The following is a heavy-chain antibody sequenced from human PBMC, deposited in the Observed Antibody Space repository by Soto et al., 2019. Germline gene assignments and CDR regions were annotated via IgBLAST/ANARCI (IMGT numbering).Heavy chain of an antibody. CDR3: ATLEATTNYFYFGMDV. Sequence: GESLKISCKGSENSFTNYWIAWVRQMPGKGLEWMGIIYPGDSNTRYSPSFQGQVTISADKSISTAYLQWSSLKASDTAMYYCATLEATTNYFYFGMDVWGQGTTVTVSS. D-gene: IGHD1-1*01. CDR1: ENSFTNYW. V-gene: IGHV5-51*01. J-gene: IGHJ6*02. CDR2: IYPGDSNT.